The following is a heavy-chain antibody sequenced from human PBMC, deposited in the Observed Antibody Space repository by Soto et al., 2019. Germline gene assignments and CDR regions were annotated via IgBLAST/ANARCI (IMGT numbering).Heavy chain of an antibody. CDR3: AKDLEVVGANRWGYDS. CDR1: GFTFRNYG. V-gene: IGHV3-33*06. J-gene: IGHJ5*01. D-gene: IGHD1-26*01. CDR2: IRYDGSKK. Sequence: ESGGGVVQPGRSLRLSCEASGFTFRNYGMHWVRQTPVKGLEWVAGIRYDGSKKYYAESVKGRFTISRDNSKNTLYLEIDSLRAEDTAVYYCAKDLEVVGANRWGYDSWGQGTLVTVSS.